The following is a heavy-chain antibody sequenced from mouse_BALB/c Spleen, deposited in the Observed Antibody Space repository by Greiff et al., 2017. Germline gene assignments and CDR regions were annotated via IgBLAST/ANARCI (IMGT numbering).Heavy chain of an antibody. CDR3: TRLGYYYGSRYFDV. J-gene: IGHJ1*01. CDR1: GYTFTSYW. CDR2: IYPGNSDT. D-gene: IGHD1-1*01. V-gene: IGHV1-5*01. Sequence: VQLQQSGTVLARPGASVKMSCKASGYTFTSYWMHWVKQRPGQGLEWIGAIYPGNSDTSYNQKFKGKAKLTAVTSTSTAYMELSSLTNEDSAVYYCTRLGYYYGSRYFDVWGAGTTVTVSS.